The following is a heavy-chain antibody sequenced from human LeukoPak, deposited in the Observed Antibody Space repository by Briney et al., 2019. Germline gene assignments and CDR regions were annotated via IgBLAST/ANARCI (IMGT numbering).Heavy chain of an antibody. CDR3: ASVANYYYYYMDV. J-gene: IGHJ6*03. CDR2: IIPIFGTA. CDR1: GGTFSSYA. Sequence: SVKVSCKASGGTFSSYAISWVRQAPGQGLEWMGGIIPIFGTANYAQKFQGRVTITTDGSTSTAYMELSSLRSEDTAVYYCASVANYYYYYMDVWGKGTTVTVSS. V-gene: IGHV1-69*05. D-gene: IGHD5-12*01.